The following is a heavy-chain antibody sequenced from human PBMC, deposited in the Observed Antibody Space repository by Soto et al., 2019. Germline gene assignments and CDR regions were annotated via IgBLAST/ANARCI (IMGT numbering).Heavy chain of an antibody. Sequence: GGSLRLSCSASGFIFSDYSMHWVRRAPGKGLEYVSVISPNGGSTDYAGSVKGRFTISRDNSKNTLYLQMSSLRDEDTAIYYCVNDLRIVAPGEAYWGQGTLVTVTS. D-gene: IGHD6-13*01. V-gene: IGHV3-64D*06. CDR2: ISPNGGST. CDR3: VNDLRIVAPGEAY. CDR1: GFIFSDYS. J-gene: IGHJ1*01.